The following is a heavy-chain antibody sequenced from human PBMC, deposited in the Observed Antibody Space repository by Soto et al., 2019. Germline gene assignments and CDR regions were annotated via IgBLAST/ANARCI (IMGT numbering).Heavy chain of an antibody. V-gene: IGHV6-1*01. J-gene: IGHJ6*04. CDR3: AHVGRRSDGMDV. CDR2: TYYMSKWYN. CDR1: GDSVSSNSAA. Sequence: SQTLSLTCVISGDSVSSNSAAWNWVRQSPSRGLEWLGRTYYMSKWYNDYAVSVKSRITINPDTSKNQFSLQLNSVTPEDTAVYYCAHVGRRSDGMDVWGKGTTVTVSS.